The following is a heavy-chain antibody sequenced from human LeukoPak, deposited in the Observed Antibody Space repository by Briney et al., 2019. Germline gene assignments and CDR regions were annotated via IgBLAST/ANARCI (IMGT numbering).Heavy chain of an antibody. CDR3: ARQQYPIWFGVDY. D-gene: IGHD3-10*01. J-gene: IGHJ4*02. CDR1: GASINSISYY. CDR2: IFYSGST. Sequence: KPSETLSLTCTVSGASINSISYYWGWIRQPPGKGLEWIGSIFYSGSTYYNPSLKSRVSISVDTSKDQLSLKLTSVTAADTALYYCARQQYPIWFGVDYWGQGILVTVSS. V-gene: IGHV4-39*01.